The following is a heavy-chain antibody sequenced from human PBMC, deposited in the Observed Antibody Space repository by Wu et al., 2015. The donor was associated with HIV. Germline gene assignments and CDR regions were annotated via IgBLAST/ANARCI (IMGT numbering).Heavy chain of an antibody. Sequence: QVQLVQSGAEVRKSGSSVKVSCKASGGTFRSYIIAWVRQAPGQGLEWMGGIIPTFGTTNYAQKFQDRITMTADESTTTAYMELSSLRSEDTAVYYCARPYGGSGAFDIWGQGTMVTVSS. CDR3: ARPYGGSGAFDI. J-gene: IGHJ3*02. D-gene: IGHD4-23*01. V-gene: IGHV1-69*12. CDR2: IIPTFGTT. CDR1: GGTFRSYI.